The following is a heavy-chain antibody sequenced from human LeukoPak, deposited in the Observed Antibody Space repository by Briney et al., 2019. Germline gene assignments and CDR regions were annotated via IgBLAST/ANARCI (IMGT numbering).Heavy chain of an antibody. CDR2: IYPGDSDT. D-gene: IGHD3-10*01. V-gene: IGHV5-51*01. Sequence: GASLQISCKGAGYTFTTYWIGWVRQMPGKGLEWMGIIYPGDSDTRYSPSFQGQVAISADKSISTAYLQWSSLKASDTAMYYCARAYGSGSKYFFDYWGQGTLVTVSS. CDR1: GYTFTTYW. J-gene: IGHJ4*02. CDR3: ARAYGSGSKYFFDY.